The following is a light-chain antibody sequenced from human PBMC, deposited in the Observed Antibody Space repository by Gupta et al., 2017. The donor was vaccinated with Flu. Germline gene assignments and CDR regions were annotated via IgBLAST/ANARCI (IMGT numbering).Light chain of an antibody. V-gene: IGKV2-28*01. CDR1: QSLVQSDGNKY. CDR3: RQARQTPYT. Sequence: DIVMTQSPLSLAVTPGEPASISCRSSQSLVQSDGNKYLDWYLQRPGQSPQLLIYLGSNRASGVPDRFSGSGSGTDFTLKIIRVEAEDIGIYYCRQARQTPYTFGHGTKLEIK. J-gene: IGKJ2*01. CDR2: LGS.